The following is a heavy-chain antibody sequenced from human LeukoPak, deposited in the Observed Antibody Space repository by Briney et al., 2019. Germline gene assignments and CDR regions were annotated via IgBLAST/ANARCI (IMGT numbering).Heavy chain of an antibody. CDR3: ARGGRYYYDSSGYYDYHYGMDV. CDR2: IWYDGSNK. Sequence: PGGSLRLSCAASGFTFSNYGMHWVRQAPGKGLEWVAVIWYDGSNKYYADSVRGRFTISRDNSKNTLYLHMTSLRAEDTAVYYCARGGRYYYDSSGYYDYHYGMDVWGQGTTVTVSS. V-gene: IGHV3-33*01. CDR1: GFTFSNYG. D-gene: IGHD3-22*01. J-gene: IGHJ6*02.